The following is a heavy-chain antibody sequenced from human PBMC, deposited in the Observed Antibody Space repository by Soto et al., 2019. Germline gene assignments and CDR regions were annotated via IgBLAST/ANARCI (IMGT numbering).Heavy chain of an antibody. J-gene: IGHJ1*01. D-gene: IGHD2-21*02. CDR1: GYSFTDYE. CDR3: ARVESCGGDCYYFQH. V-gene: IGHV1-46*01. Sequence: QVHLVQSGAEVKKPGASVKVSCKASGYSFTDYELQWVRQDPGQGLEWMGIINPLGGSTGYAQKFQGRLTMTRDTSANTVYMALSGLRSEDTAVYYCARVESCGGDCYYFQHWGQGTLVAVSS. CDR2: INPLGGST.